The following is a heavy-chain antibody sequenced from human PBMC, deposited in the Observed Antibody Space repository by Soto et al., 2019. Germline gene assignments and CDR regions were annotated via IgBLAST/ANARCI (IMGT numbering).Heavy chain of an antibody. V-gene: IGHV4-59*01. CDR2: ISYTGSA. CDR3: ARVNYGDYYYGMDV. CDR1: GGSINYSY. J-gene: IGHJ6*02. Sequence: PSETLSLTCTVSGGSINYSYWTWIRQPPGKGLELIGYISYTGSANYNASLKSRLTISVDTSKNQFSLKLSSVTAADTALYYCARVNYGDYYYGMDVWGQGTTVTVSS. D-gene: IGHD4-17*01.